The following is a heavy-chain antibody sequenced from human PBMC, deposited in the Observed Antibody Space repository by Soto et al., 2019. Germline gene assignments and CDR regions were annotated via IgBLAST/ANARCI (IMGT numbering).Heavy chain of an antibody. CDR2: IYHSGST. J-gene: IGHJ4*02. CDR1: GGSISSGGYS. Sequence: SETLSLTCAVSGGSISSGGYSWSWIRQPPGKGLEWIGYIYHSGSTYYNPSLKSRVTISVDRSKNQFSLKLSSVTAADTAVYYCARGRSGYSSYHFDYWRQGTLVTVSS. CDR3: ARGRSGYSSYHFDY. D-gene: IGHD6-13*01. V-gene: IGHV4-30-2*01.